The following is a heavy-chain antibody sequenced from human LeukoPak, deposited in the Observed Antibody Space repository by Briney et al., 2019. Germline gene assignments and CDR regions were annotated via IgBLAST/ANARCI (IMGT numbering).Heavy chain of an antibody. CDR1: GFTFSSYG. J-gene: IGHJ5*02. V-gene: IGHV3-30*03. CDR3: ARSLRMDNWFDP. Sequence: GGSLRLSCAASGFTFSSYGMHWVRQAPGKGLEWVAVVSYDGSNKYYADSVKGRFTISRDNSKNTLYLQMNSLRAEDTAVYYCARSLRMDNWFDPWGQGTLVTVSS. CDR2: VSYDGSNK. D-gene: IGHD2-2*03.